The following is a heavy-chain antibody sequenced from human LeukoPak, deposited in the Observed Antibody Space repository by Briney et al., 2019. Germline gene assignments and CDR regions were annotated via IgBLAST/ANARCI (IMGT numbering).Heavy chain of an antibody. CDR3: ASSVDTSMVNY. J-gene: IGHJ4*02. CDR1: GDSISSSSSY. CDR2: IYYSGST. Sequence: SETLSLTCSVSGDSISSSSSYWGWIRQPPGKGLEWIGSIYYSGSTYYNTSLKSRVAISVDTSKNQFSLKLSSVTAADTAVYYCASSVDTSMVNYWGQGTLVTVSS. V-gene: IGHV4-39*07. D-gene: IGHD5-18*01.